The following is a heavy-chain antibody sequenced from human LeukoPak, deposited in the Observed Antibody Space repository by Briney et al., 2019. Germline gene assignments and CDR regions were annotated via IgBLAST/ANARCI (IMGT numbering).Heavy chain of an antibody. CDR1: GGTFSSYA. J-gene: IGHJ1*01. V-gene: IGHV1-69*19. CDR3: ARAGPYCSSTSCYKDAEYFQH. Sequence: GASVKVSCKASGGTFSSYAISWVRQAPGQGREWMGGIILIFGTANYAQKFQGRVTITADESTSTAYMELSSLRSEDTAVYYCARAGPYCSSTSCYKDAEYFQHWGQGTLVTVSS. CDR2: IILIFGTA. D-gene: IGHD2-2*02.